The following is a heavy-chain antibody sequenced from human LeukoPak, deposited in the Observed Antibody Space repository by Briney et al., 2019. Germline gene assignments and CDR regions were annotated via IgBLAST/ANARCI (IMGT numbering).Heavy chain of an antibody. CDR1: GGSISSGGYY. CDR2: IYYSGST. V-gene: IGHV4-61*08. Sequence: SETLSLTCTVSGGSISSGGYYWSWIRQPPGKGLEWIGYIYYSGSTNYNPSLKSRVTISIDTSKSQFSLTLSSVTAADTAVYYCARTTVTVSHFDYWGQGTLVTVSS. D-gene: IGHD4-17*01. J-gene: IGHJ4*02. CDR3: ARTTVTVSHFDY.